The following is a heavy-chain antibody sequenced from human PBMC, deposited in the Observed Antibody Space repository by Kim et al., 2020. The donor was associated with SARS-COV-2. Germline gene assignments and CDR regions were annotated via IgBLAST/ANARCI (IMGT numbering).Heavy chain of an antibody. D-gene: IGHD3-10*01. J-gene: IGHJ6*02. CDR1: GYTFTSYA. CDR3: ARDSGWFGEFYYGMDV. Sequence: ASVKVSCRASGYTFTSYAMNWVRQAPGQGLEWMGWINTNTGNPTYAQGFTGRFVFSLDTSVSTAYLQISSLKAEDTAVYYCARDSGWFGEFYYGMDVWGQGTTVTVSS. V-gene: IGHV7-4-1*02. CDR2: INTNTGNP.